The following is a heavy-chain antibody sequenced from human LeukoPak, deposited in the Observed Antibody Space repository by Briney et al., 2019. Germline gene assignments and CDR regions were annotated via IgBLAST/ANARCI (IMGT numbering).Heavy chain of an antibody. V-gene: IGHV3-74*03. Sequence: GGSLRLSCVGSGFTISNYWMHWVRQAPGTGLMWVSRIHPDERITTYADSVKGRFTISRDNAKNTLYLQMNSLRAEDTAVYYCARLRVRPAEMTTVSTFDNWGQGTLVTVSS. CDR1: GFTISNYW. CDR2: IHPDERIT. D-gene: IGHD4-17*01. J-gene: IGHJ4*02. CDR3: ARLRVRPAEMTTVSTFDN.